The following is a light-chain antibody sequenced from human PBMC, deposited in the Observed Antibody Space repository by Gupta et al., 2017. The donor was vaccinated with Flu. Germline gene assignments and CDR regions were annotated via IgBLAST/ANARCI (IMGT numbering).Light chain of an antibody. Sequence: TLSLSPGERATLSCRTSQSVSSYLAWYQQKPGQAPRLLIYDASNRATGIPARFSGTGSGTDFTLTISSLEPEDFAVYFCQQRSTWPRKHTFGQGTKLQIK. V-gene: IGKV3-11*01. J-gene: IGKJ2*01. CDR3: QQRSTWPRKHT. CDR2: DAS. CDR1: QSVSSY.